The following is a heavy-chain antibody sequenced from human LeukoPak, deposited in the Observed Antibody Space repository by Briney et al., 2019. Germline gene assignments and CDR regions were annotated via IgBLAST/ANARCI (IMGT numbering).Heavy chain of an antibody. CDR3: ARAYVYYYYYMDV. J-gene: IGHJ6*03. CDR2: IYYSGST. D-gene: IGHD3-10*02. Sequence: SETLSLTCTVSGGSISSSYSYWGWIRQPPGKGLEWIGNIYYSGSTYYNPSLKSRVTISVDTSKNHFSLKLNSVTAADTAVYYCARAYVYYYYYMDVWGKGTTVTVSS. CDR1: GGSISSSYSY. V-gene: IGHV4-39*07.